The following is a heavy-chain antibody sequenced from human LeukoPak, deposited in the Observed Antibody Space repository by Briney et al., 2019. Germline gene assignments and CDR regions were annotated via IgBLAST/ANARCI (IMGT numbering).Heavy chain of an antibody. CDR1: GLTFGNYV. Sequence: GGSLRLSCVASGLTFGNYVMNWVRQAPGKGLERVSSIGGGGYTTYYADSVRGRFTISRDNSKNSMYLQMSSLRAEDTAIYYCAEVESSYCRIWGQGTLVTVSS. CDR2: IGGGGYTT. CDR3: AEVESSYCRI. J-gene: IGHJ4*02. V-gene: IGHV3-23*01. D-gene: IGHD3-10*01.